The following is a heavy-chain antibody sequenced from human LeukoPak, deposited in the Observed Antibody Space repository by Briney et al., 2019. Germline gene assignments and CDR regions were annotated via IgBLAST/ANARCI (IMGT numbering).Heavy chain of an antibody. V-gene: IGHV4-30-4*08. Sequence: SETLSLTCTVSGGSISSYYWSWIRQPPGKGLEWIGYIYYSGSTYYNPSLKSRVTISVDTSKNQFSLKLSSVTAADTAVYYCARCDGGSTSCYTVDHWGQGTLVTVSS. CDR3: ARCDGGSTSCYTVDH. D-gene: IGHD2-2*02. CDR1: GGSISSYY. CDR2: IYYSGST. J-gene: IGHJ4*02.